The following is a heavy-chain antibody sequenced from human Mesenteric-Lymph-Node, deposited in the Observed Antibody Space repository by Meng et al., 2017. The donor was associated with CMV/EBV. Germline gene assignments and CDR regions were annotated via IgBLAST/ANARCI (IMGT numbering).Heavy chain of an antibody. CDR1: GYTFTDYG. CDR3: ARSFHSLVGPTHFDY. J-gene: IGHJ4*02. CDR2: INPSSGDT. D-gene: IGHD1-26*01. Sequence: ASVKVSCKASGYTFTDYGITWVRQAPGQGLEWMGWINPSSGDTNYAQKFQGRVTMTRDTSISTAYMELNRLRSDDTAVYYCARSFHSLVGPTHFDYWGQGTLVTVSS. V-gene: IGHV1-2*02.